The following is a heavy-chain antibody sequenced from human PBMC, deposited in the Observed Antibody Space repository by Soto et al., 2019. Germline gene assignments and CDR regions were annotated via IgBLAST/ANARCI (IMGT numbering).Heavy chain of an antibody. CDR1: GGSISGSY. V-gene: IGHV4-59*01. D-gene: IGHD6-19*01. CDR3: ARSVAVPGAHIDY. CDR2: VYYTGST. J-gene: IGHJ4*02. Sequence: LSLTCSVSGGSISGSYWSWIRQSPGKGLEWLGYVYYTGSTNYSPSLRSRVSISVDTSKNEFSLRLSSVTAADTAVYFCARSVAVPGAHIDYWGQGTLVTVSS.